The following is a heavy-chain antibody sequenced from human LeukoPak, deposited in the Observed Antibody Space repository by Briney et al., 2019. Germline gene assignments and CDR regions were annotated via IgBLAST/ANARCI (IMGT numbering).Heavy chain of an antibody. J-gene: IGHJ3*02. CDR2: INPNSGGT. CDR1: GYTFTGYY. D-gene: IGHD3-9*01. V-gene: IGHV1-2*02. Sequence: ASVKASCKASGYTFTGYYMHWVRQAPGQGLEWMGWINPNSGGTNYAQKFQGRVTMTRDTSISTAYMELSRLRSDDTAVYYCARDREGYYDILTGYYGVGAFDIWGQGTMVTVSS. CDR3: ARDREGYYDILTGYYGVGAFDI.